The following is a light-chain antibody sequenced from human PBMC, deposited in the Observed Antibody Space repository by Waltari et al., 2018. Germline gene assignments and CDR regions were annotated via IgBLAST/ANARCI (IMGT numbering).Light chain of an antibody. CDR3: SSYAGTYTGV. CDR1: SSDVGGYNY. Sequence: QSALTQPRSVSESPGQSVTISCTGTSSDVGGYNYISWYQHHPGNAPKLIIYDVTKRPSGVPDRFSASKSGNTASLTISGLRAEDEADYYCSSYAGTYTGVFGGGTKLTVL. CDR2: DVT. V-gene: IGLV2-11*01. J-gene: IGLJ3*02.